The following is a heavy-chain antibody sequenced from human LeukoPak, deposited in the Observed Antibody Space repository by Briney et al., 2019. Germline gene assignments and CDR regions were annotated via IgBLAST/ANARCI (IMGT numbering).Heavy chain of an antibody. CDR1: GGSFSGYY. CDR2: INHSGNT. CDR3: ARGGYGSGWDYMDV. D-gene: IGHD3-10*01. V-gene: IGHV4-34*01. J-gene: IGHJ6*03. Sequence: SETLSLTCAVYGGSFSGYYWNWIRQPPGKGLEWIGGINHSGNTNYNPSLKRRVTTSVDTSKNQFSLKLSSVTAADTAVYYCARGGYGSGWDYMDVWGKGTTVTVSS.